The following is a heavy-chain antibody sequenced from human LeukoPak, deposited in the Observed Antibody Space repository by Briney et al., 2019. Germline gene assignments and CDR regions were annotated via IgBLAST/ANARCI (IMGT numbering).Heavy chain of an antibody. D-gene: IGHD6-19*01. CDR3: ARGQGFGWYYFDY. CDR2: IYYSGST. CDR1: GGSVSSGSNC. J-gene: IGHJ4*02. Sequence: SETQSLTCTVSGGSVSSGSNCWGWIRQPPGKGLEWIGYIYYSGSTNYNPSLKSRVTISVDTSKNQFFLRLISVTAADTAVYYCARGQGFGWYYFDYWGQGTLLSVSS. V-gene: IGHV4-61*01.